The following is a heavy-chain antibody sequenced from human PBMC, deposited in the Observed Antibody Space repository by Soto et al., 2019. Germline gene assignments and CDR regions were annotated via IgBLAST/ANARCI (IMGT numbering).Heavy chain of an antibody. CDR2: INPSGGST. Sequence: ASVKVSCKASGYTFTSYYMHWVRQAPGQGLEWMGIINPSGGSTSYAQKFQGRVTMTRDTSTSTVYMELSSLRSEDTAVYYCARDERGRDYGDYNFDYWGQGTLVTVSS. D-gene: IGHD4-17*01. CDR3: ARDERGRDYGDYNFDY. V-gene: IGHV1-46*01. CDR1: GYTFTSYY. J-gene: IGHJ4*02.